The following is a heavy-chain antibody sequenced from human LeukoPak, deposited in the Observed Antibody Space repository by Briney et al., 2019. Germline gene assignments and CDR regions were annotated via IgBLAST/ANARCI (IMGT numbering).Heavy chain of an antibody. J-gene: IGHJ5*02. D-gene: IGHD6-13*01. CDR3: AREYGSSHGFDP. CDR1: GGSITSSNW. V-gene: IGHV4-4*02. CDR2: IYYSGST. Sequence: KPSGTLSLTCAVSGGSITSSNWWTWVRQPSGKGLEWIGEIYYSGSTNYNPSLKSRVTISMDKSKNQFSLELTSVTAADTAVYYCAREYGSSHGFDPWGQGTLVTVSS.